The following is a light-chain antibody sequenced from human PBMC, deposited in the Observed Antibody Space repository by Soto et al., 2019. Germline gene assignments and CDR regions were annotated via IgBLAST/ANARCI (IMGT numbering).Light chain of an antibody. CDR1: ENVRTF. Sequence: EVVLTQSPATRSLSPGERATLSCRASENVRTFVDWYQQKPGQAPRLLIYGACNRATGIPARFSGSGSGTDFTLTISNLEPEDFAVYYCQQHSHWPPWTFGQGTRVEIQ. CDR2: GAC. V-gene: IGKV3-11*01. J-gene: IGKJ1*01. CDR3: QQHSHWPPWT.